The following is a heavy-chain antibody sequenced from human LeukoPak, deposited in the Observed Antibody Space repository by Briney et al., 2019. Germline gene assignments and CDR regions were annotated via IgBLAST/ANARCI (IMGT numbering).Heavy chain of an antibody. CDR2: IGGSGGST. Sequence: GGSLRLSCAASGFTFSSYAMNWVRQAPGKGLEWVSAIGGSGGSTYYADSVKGRFTISRDNSKNTLYLQMNSLRAEDTAVYYCAKDRPLVPAARENYYYYMDVWGKGTTVTVSS. J-gene: IGHJ6*03. CDR3: AKDRPLVPAARENYYYYMDV. V-gene: IGHV3-23*01. D-gene: IGHD2-2*01. CDR1: GFTFSSYA.